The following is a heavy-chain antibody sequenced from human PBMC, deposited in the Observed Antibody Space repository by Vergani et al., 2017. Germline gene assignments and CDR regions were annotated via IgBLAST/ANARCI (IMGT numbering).Heavy chain of an antibody. Sequence: QVQLVESGGGVVQPGRSLRLSCAASGFTFSSYGMHWVRQAPGKGLEWVAVISYDGSNKYYADSVKGRFTISRDNSKNTLYLQMNSLRAEDTAVYYCAKDQSLRAAASTDYWGQGTLVTVSS. J-gene: IGHJ4*02. CDR1: GFTFSSYG. CDR2: ISYDGSNK. V-gene: IGHV3-30*18. D-gene: IGHD6-13*01. CDR3: AKDQSLRAAASTDY.